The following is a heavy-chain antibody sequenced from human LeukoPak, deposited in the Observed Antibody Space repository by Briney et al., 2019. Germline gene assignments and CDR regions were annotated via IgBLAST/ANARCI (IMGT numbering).Heavy chain of an antibody. CDR3: TAARYYYAVDV. D-gene: IGHD6-6*01. J-gene: IGHJ6*02. Sequence: GESLKISCKGSGYSFTNYWIGWVRQMPGKGLEWMGIIYPGDSDTRYSPSFQGQVTISADKSISTAYPQWSSLKASDTAIYYCTAARYYYAVDVWGQGTTVTVSS. CDR2: IYPGDSDT. V-gene: IGHV5-51*01. CDR1: GYSFTNYW.